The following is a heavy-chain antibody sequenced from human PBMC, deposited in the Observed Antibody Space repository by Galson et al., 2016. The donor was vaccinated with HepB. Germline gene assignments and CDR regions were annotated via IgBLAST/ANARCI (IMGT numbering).Heavy chain of an antibody. Sequence: PALVKPTQTLMLTCTFSGFSLSTSGMCVNWIRQPPGKALEWLAFIDCDDGKYYSTSLRTRLTVSKDTPKTQVVLTRTNMNPVDTATYYCARMIYGDNYYRYGVDVWGQGTTVTVSS. V-gene: IGHV2-70*01. CDR1: GFSLSTSGMC. D-gene: IGHD4-17*01. J-gene: IGHJ6*02. CDR2: IDCDDGK. CDR3: ARMIYGDNYYRYGVDV.